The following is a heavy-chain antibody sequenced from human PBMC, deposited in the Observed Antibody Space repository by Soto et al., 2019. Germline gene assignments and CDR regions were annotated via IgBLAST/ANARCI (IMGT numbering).Heavy chain of an antibody. J-gene: IGHJ4*02. CDR3: ARYFAYFDY. CDR1: GGSFKSGSYS. V-gene: IGHV4-61*01. CDR2: VYHTGRT. D-gene: IGHD3-9*01. Sequence: QVQLQESGPGLVKPSETLSLTCTVSGGSFKSGSYSWSWIRQPPGKGLEWIGYVYHTGRTSYNPYLMSRGSISMYTSKNQFSLNLVSVTAAATAVYFCARYFAYFDYWGQGTLVTVSS.